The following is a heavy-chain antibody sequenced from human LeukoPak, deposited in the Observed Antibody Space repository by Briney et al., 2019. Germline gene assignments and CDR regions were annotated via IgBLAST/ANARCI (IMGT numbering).Heavy chain of an antibody. V-gene: IGHV3-74*01. Sequence: PGGSLRLSCAASGFTFSSYWMHWVRQAPGKGLVWVSRINSDGSSTSYADSVKGRFTISRDNAKNTLYLQMNSLRAEDTAVYYCARDLSGYSYGENWYFDLWGRGTLVTVSS. CDR1: GFTFSSYW. CDR2: INSDGSST. D-gene: IGHD5-18*01. CDR3: ARDLSGYSYGENWYFDL. J-gene: IGHJ2*01.